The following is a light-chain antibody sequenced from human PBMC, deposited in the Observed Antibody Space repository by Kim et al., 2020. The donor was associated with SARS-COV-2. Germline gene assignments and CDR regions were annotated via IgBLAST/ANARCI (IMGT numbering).Light chain of an antibody. J-gene: IGLJ2*01. CDR1: GSDIGGHNH. CDR3: SSYVGSNKVI. V-gene: IGLV2-8*01. CDR2: EVT. Sequence: QYALTQPPSASGSPGQSVTISCTGTGSDIGGHNHVSWYQQHPGKVPKLIIYEVTKRPSGVPDRFSGSKSGNTASLTVSGVQAEDEADYYCSSYVGSNKVIFGRGTQLTVL.